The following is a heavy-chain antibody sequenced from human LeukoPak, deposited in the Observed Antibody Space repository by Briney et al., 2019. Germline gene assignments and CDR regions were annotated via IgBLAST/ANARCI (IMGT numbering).Heavy chain of an antibody. CDR3: ARVWSGYPYYFDY. CDR1: GGSISSGGYS. V-gene: IGHV4-30-2*01. D-gene: IGHD3-3*01. J-gene: IGHJ4*02. Sequence: TLSLTCAVSGGSISSGGYSWSWIRQPPGKGLEWIGYIYHSGSTYYNPSLKSRVTISVDRSKSQFSLKLSSVTAADTAVYYCARVWSGYPYYFDYWGQGTLVTVSS. CDR2: IYHSGST.